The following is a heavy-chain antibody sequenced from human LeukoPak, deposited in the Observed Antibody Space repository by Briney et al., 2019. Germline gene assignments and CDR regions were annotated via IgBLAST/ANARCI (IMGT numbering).Heavy chain of an antibody. CDR2: MNPNSGNT. D-gene: IGHD3-16*01. CDR1: GYTFTSYD. V-gene: IGHV1-18*01. J-gene: IGHJ6*03. Sequence: ASVKVSCKASGYTFTSYDINWVRQATGQGLEWMGWMNPNSGNTNYAQKLQGRVTMTTDTSTSTAYMELRSLRSDDTAVYYCASVPGTWAYYYYMDVWGKGTTVTVSS. CDR3: ASVPGTWAYYYYMDV.